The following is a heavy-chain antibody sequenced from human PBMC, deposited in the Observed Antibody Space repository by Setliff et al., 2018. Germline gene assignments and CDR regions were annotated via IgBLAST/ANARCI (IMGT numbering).Heavy chain of an antibody. J-gene: IGHJ3*02. CDR1: GVASSSYA. D-gene: IGHD5-12*01. CDR3: ARGRDGYNANAYEI. Sequence: SVKVSCKASGVASSSYALTWVRQAPGQGLEWMGRIIPVIDTTDYAENFQGRVTFTADESTKTAYMDLRSLGSEDTAIYYCARGRDGYNANAYEIWGQGTMVTVSS. CDR2: IIPVIDTT. V-gene: IGHV1-69*11.